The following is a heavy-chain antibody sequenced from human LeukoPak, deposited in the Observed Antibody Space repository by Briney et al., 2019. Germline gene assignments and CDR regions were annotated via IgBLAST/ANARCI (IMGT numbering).Heavy chain of an antibody. V-gene: IGHV3-74*01. D-gene: IGHD3-3*02. Sequence: GGSLRLSCAASGFTFSSYAMSWVRQAPGKGLVWVSRINTDGSSTSYADSVKGRFTISRDNAKNTLYLQMSSVRAEDTAFYYCTRVGLAAFDAFDIWGQGTMVTVSS. CDR1: GFTFSSYA. J-gene: IGHJ3*02. CDR2: INTDGSST. CDR3: TRVGLAAFDAFDI.